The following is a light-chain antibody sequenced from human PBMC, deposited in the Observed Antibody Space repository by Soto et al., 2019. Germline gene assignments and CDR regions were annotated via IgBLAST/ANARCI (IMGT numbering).Light chain of an antibody. CDR2: EVS. V-gene: IGLV2-14*01. J-gene: IGLJ1*01. Sequence: QSALTQPASVSGSPGQSITISXXGXXXDVGGYNYVSWYQQHPGKAPKLMIYEVSNRPSGVSNRFSGSKSGNTASLTISGLQAEDEADYYCSSYTSSSTYVFGTGTKLTVL. CDR1: XXDVGGYNY. CDR3: SSYTSSSTYV.